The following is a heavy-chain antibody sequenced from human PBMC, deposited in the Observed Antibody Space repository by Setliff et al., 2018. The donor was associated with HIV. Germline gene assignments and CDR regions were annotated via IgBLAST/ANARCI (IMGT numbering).Heavy chain of an antibody. Sequence: PSETLSLTCTVSGGSISSGGYYWNWIRQHPGKGLEWIGYIYYSGSTYYNPSLKSRVTISVDTSKNQFSLKLSSVTAADTAVYYCARVALGDYEVYWGQGTLVTVSS. CDR1: GGSISSGGYY. V-gene: IGHV4-31*03. CDR2: IYYSGST. D-gene: IGHD4-17*01. CDR3: ARVALGDYEVY. J-gene: IGHJ4*02.